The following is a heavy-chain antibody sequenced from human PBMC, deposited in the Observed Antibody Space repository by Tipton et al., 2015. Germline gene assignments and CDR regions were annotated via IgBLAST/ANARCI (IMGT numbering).Heavy chain of an antibody. J-gene: IGHJ3*02. Sequence: SLRLSCAASGFTFSNYAMSWVRQAPGKGLEWVSSITASGDRTYYADSVKGRFTISRDNSKTTLYLQMNSLRAEDTAIYYCARHVSFYYDTHGSDALDIWAQGTMVTVSS. CDR1: GFTFSNYA. D-gene: IGHD3-22*01. CDR2: ITASGDRT. V-gene: IGHV3-23*01. CDR3: ARHVSFYYDTHGSDALDI.